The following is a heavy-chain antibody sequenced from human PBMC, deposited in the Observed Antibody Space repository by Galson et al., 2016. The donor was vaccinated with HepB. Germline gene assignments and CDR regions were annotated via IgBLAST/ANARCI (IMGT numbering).Heavy chain of an antibody. Sequence: SVKVSCKASGYTFTTFCLSWVRQAPGQGLEWMAWINPNGTIESAQKFQGRLTMTTDTSATTAYMELTSLRSDDTAIYYCARGFCHGGGADICYHALAHWGQGTLVTVSS. CDR2: INPNGTI. J-gene: IGHJ4*02. V-gene: IGHV1-18*01. CDR1: GYTFTTFC. CDR3: ARGFCHGGGADICYHALAH. D-gene: IGHD2-21*01.